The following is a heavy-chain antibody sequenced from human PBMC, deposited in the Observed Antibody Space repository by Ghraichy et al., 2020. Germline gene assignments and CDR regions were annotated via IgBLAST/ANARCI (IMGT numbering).Heavy chain of an antibody. V-gene: IGHV4-39*01. CDR3: ARSLLDIVGASILWTPTGYFQH. CDR2: IYYSGST. D-gene: IGHD1-26*01. CDR1: GGSISSSSYY. J-gene: IGHJ1*01. Sequence: SETLSLTCTVSGGSISSSSYYWGWIRQPPGKGLEWIGSIYYSGSTYYNPSLKSRVTISVDTSKNQFSLKLSSVTAADTAVYYCARSLLDIVGASILWTPTGYFQHWGQGTLVTVSS.